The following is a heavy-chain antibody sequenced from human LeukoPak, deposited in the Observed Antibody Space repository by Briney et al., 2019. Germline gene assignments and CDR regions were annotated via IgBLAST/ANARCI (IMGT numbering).Heavy chain of an antibody. CDR2: FYYSGSL. D-gene: IGHD5-24*01. CDR1: GGSISSTNW. CDR3: ARRRDGYNLYYFDY. J-gene: IGHJ4*02. V-gene: IGHV4/OR15-8*01. Sequence: PSETLSLTCGVSGGSISSTNWWSWVRQPPGQGLEWIGSFYYSGSLYYNPSLKSRVTISVDTSKNQFSLKLSSVSAADTAVYYCARRRDGYNLYYFDYWGQGILVTVSS.